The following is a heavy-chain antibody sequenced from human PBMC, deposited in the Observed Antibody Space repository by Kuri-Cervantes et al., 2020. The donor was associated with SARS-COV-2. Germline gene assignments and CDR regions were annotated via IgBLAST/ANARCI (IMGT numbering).Heavy chain of an antibody. CDR2: ISSSSSYI. CDR3: VRDGDHWNFDY. V-gene: IGHV3-21*01. D-gene: IGHD1-1*01. J-gene: IGHJ4*02. CDR1: GFTFSSYE. Sequence: GESLKISCAASGFTFSSYEMNWVRQAPGKGLEWVSSISSSSSYIYYADSVKGRFTLSRDNAKNMLFLQMNSLRAEDTAVYYCVRDGDHWNFDYWGQGTLVTVSP.